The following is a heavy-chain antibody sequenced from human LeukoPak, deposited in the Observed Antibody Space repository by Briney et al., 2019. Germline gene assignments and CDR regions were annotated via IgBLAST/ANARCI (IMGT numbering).Heavy chain of an antibody. CDR3: AKDPLSYDILTGLRALDP. CDR2: ISGSGGST. Sequence: GVSLRLSCAASGFTFSNYAMSWVRQAPGKGLEWVSAISGSGGSTYYADSMKGRFSISRDNSKNTVYLQMTSLRAEDTAVYYCAKDPLSYDILTGLRALDPWGQGTLVTVSS. D-gene: IGHD3-9*01. CDR1: GFTFSNYA. J-gene: IGHJ5*02. V-gene: IGHV3-23*01.